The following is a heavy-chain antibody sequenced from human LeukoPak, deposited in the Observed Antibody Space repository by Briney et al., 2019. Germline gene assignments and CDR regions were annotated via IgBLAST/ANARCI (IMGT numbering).Heavy chain of an antibody. D-gene: IGHD1-14*01. V-gene: IGHV4-59*01. J-gene: IGHJ6*03. CDR3: AGDKTEGYYYYYMDV. CDR2: IYYSGST. Sequence: SETLSLTCTVSGGSISSYYWSWIRQPPGKGLEWIGYIYYSGSTNYNPSLKSRVTISVDTSKNQFSLKLSSVTAADTAVYYCAGDKTEGYYYYYMDVWGKGTTVTVSS. CDR1: GGSISSYY.